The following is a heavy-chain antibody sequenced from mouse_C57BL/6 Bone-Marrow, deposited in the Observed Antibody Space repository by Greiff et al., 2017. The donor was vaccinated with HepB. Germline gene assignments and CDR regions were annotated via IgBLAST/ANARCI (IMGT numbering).Heavy chain of an antibody. CDR1: GYTFTDYY. CDR3: ARPNYDYLGDY. J-gene: IGHJ4*01. Sequence: VQLQQSGPELVKPGASVKISCKASGYTFTDYYMNWVKQSHGKSLEWIGDINPNSGGTSYNQKFKGKATLTVDKSSSTAYMELRSLTSEDSAVYYCARPNYDYLGDYWGQGTSVTVSS. D-gene: IGHD2-4*01. CDR2: INPNSGGT. V-gene: IGHV1-26*01.